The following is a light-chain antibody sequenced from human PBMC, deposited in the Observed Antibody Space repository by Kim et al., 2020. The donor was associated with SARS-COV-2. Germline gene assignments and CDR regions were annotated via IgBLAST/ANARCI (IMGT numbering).Light chain of an antibody. Sequence: SPGQSVTISCTGTSSDVGGYNYVSWYQQHPGKAPKLMMYDVSKRPSGVPDRFSGSKSGNTASLTISGLQAEDEADYYCCSYAGSYVFGTGTKVTVL. V-gene: IGLV2-11*01. CDR1: SSDVGGYNY. CDR2: DVS. CDR3: CSYAGSYV. J-gene: IGLJ1*01.